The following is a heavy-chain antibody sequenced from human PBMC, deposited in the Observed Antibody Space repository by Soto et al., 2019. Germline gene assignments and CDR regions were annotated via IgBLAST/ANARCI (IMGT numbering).Heavy chain of an antibody. D-gene: IGHD3-3*01. Sequence: PGGSLRLSCAASGFTFSSYAMGWVRQAPGKGLEWVSAISGSGATTHYADSAKGRFTISRDSSKNTLYLQMNSLRVEDTAFYYCAKDRDFWGGYYKHRGFDYWGQGALVTVSS. J-gene: IGHJ4*02. CDR1: GFTFSSYA. V-gene: IGHV3-23*01. CDR3: AKDRDFWGGYYKHRGFDY. CDR2: ISGSGATT.